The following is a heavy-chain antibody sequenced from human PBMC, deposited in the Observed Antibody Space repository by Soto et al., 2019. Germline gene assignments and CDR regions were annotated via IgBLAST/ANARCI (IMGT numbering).Heavy chain of an antibody. CDR2: INRDGSKK. CDR1: GFTLSAYW. Sequence: EVQLEESGGDLVQPGGSLRLSCAASGFTLSAYWMTWVRQAPGKGLEWVANINRDGSKKSYLDSVRGRFTISGDNVGNSLYLQMDSLRADDTALYCCARDVSPGSSSLYLDAFDIWGQGTRVTVSS. CDR3: ARDVSPGSSSLYLDAFDI. J-gene: IGHJ3*02. V-gene: IGHV3-7*05. D-gene: IGHD6-13*01.